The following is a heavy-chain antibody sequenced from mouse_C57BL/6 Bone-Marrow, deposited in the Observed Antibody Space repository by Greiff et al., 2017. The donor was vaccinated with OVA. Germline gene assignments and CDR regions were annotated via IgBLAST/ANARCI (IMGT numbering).Heavy chain of an antibody. CDR3: AREDGYYFIWYFDV. V-gene: IGHV1-52*01. CDR2: IDPSDSET. Sequence: QVQLQQPGAELVRPGSSVKLSCKASGYTFTSYWMHWVKQRPIQGLEWIGNIDPSDSETHYNQKFKDKATLTVDKSSSTAYMQLSSLTSEDSAVYYCAREDGYYFIWYFDVWGTGTTVTVSS. J-gene: IGHJ1*03. CDR1: GYTFTSYW. D-gene: IGHD2-3*01.